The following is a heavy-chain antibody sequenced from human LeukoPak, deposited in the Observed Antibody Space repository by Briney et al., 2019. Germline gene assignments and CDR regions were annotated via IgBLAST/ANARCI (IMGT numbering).Heavy chain of an antibody. CDR3: ARGRSGSYGFFDY. Sequence: GGSQRLSCEGSGFTFSTSWMHWVRQAPGKGLVWVSRIDSNGSRITYADSVKGRFTISRDNAKNTVYLQMNSLRAEDTAVYYCARGRSGSYGFFDYWSLGNLVTVSS. CDR2: IDSNGSRI. D-gene: IGHD3-10*01. V-gene: IGHV3-74*03. CDR1: GFTFSTSW. J-gene: IGHJ4*02.